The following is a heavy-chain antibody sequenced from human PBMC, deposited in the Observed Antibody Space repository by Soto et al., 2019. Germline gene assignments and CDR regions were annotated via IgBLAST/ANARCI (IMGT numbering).Heavy chain of an antibody. D-gene: IGHD3-22*01. V-gene: IGHV4-61*01. J-gene: IGHJ4*02. CDR3: AIEYYYDGSAYLDY. CDR1: GDSVSSDSYY. Sequence: QVQLQESGPGLVKPSETLSLTCTVSGDSVSSDSYYWTWIRQPPGKGLEWIGNIYDSGSTNYNPSLKSRVTMSVDTPKNQFSVRLSSVTAADTAVYYCAIEYYYDGSAYLDYWGQGTLVTVSS. CDR2: IYDSGST.